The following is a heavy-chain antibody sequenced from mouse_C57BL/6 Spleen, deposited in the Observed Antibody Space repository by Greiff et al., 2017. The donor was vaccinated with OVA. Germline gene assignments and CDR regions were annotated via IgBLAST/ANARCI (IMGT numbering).Heavy chain of an antibody. CDR2: IHPSDSDT. J-gene: IGHJ2*01. D-gene: IGHD4-1*01. CDR1: GFTFTSYW. V-gene: IGHV1-74*01. Sequence: QVQLQQPGAELVPPGASVKVSCSASGFTFTSYWMHWVKQRPGQGLEWIGRIHPSDSDTNYNQKFKGKATLTVDKSSSTAYMQLSSLTSEDSAVYYCAIGGLTGTGDDWGKGTTLTVSS. CDR3: AIGGLTGTGDD.